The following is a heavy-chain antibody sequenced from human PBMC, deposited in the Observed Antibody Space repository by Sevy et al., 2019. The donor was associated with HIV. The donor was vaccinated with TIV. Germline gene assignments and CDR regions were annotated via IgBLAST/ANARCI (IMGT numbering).Heavy chain of an antibody. Sequence: GGSLRLSCAASGFTFSGSAIHWVRQASGKGLEWIGRIRSKPNNYATSYAASVRGRFTISRDDSKDTAYLQMNSLKTEDTAVYYCTRWRGGELDHFDYWGQGTLVTVSS. V-gene: IGHV3-73*01. CDR1: GFTFSGSA. D-gene: IGHD1-26*01. CDR3: TRWRGGELDHFDY. CDR2: IRSKPNNYAT. J-gene: IGHJ4*02.